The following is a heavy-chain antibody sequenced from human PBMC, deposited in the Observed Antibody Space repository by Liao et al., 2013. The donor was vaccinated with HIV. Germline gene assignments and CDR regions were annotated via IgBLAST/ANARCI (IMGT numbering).Heavy chain of an antibody. CDR3: ARENTFGGVIVSAFDI. D-gene: IGHD3-16*02. V-gene: IGHV4-30-4*08. CDR2: IYYIGST. CDR1: GGSISSGDYY. J-gene: IGHJ3*02. Sequence: QVQLQESGPGLVKPSQTLSLTCTVSGGSISSGDYYWSWIRQPPGKGLEWIGYIYYIGSTYYNPSLKSRVTISVDTSKNQFSLKLNSVTAADTAVYYCARENTFGGVIVSAFDIWGQGTMVTVSS.